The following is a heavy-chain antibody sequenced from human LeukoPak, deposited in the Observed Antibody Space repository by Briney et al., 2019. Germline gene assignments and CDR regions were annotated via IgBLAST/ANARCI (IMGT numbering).Heavy chain of an antibody. J-gene: IGHJ4*02. Sequence: SETLSLTCTVSGGSISSYYWSWLRQPAGKGLEWLGRIYTSGSTNYNPSLKSRVTISVDTSKNQFSLKLSSVTAADTAVYYCARRIVVVGNFDYWGQGTLVTVSS. CDR3: ARRIVVVGNFDY. V-gene: IGHV4-4*07. CDR2: IYTSGST. CDR1: GGSISSYY. D-gene: IGHD3-22*01.